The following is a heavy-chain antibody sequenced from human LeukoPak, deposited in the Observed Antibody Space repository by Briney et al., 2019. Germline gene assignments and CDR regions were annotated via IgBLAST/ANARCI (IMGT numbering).Heavy chain of an antibody. CDR2: IDPSNGNT. CDR3: ARDLGAGYSGYLFPDY. D-gene: IGHD1-26*01. V-gene: IGHV1-46*01. CDR1: GYIFTSCY. Sequence: ASVKVSCKASGYIFTSCYMHWVRQAPGQVLEWMGIIDPSNGNTTYAQKFQGRVTMTRDTSTSTVNMELSSLRSEDTAVYYCARDLGAGYSGYLFPDYWGQGTLVTVSS. J-gene: IGHJ4*02.